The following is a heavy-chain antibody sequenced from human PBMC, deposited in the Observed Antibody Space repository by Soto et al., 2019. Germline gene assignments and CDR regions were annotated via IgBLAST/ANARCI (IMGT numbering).Heavy chain of an antibody. Sequence: SVKVSCKASGGTFSSYAISWVRQAPGQGLEWMGGIIPIFGTANYTQKFQGRVTITADESTSTAYMELSSLRSEDTAVYYCARDMGITMVRGVTVSFDPWGQGTLVTAPQ. CDR3: ARDMGITMVRGVTVSFDP. CDR2: IIPIFGTA. CDR1: GGTFSSYA. V-gene: IGHV1-69*13. J-gene: IGHJ5*02. D-gene: IGHD3-10*01.